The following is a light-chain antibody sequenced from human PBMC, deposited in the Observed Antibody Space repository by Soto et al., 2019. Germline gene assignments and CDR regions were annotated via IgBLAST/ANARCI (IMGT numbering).Light chain of an antibody. Sequence: IQMTQSPSSLSASVGDRVTITCRAGQDIANFLHWYQHKPGKAPRLLIYAASNLQRGVPSRFSGRGSGTDFTLTINSLEPEDFASYYCHQSLSSPYSFGPGTKVEIK. V-gene: IGKV1-39*01. CDR3: HQSLSSPYS. J-gene: IGKJ2*03. CDR2: AAS. CDR1: QDIANF.